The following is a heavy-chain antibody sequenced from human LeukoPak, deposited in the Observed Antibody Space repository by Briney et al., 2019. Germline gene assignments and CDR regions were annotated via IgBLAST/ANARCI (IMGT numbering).Heavy chain of an antibody. CDR2: IYYSGST. Sequence: TSETLSLTCTVSGGSISSSSYYWGWIRQPPRKGLVWIGSIYYSGSTSYNPSLKSRVTISVDTSKNQFSLKLSSVTAADTAVYYCARRYSSSWYSETDYWGQGTLVTVSS. D-gene: IGHD6-13*01. CDR1: GGSISSSSYY. CDR3: ARRYSSSWYSETDY. J-gene: IGHJ4*02. V-gene: IGHV4-39*01.